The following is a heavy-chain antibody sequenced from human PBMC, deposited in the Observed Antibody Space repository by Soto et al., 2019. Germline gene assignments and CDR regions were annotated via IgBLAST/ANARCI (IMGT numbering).Heavy chain of an antibody. V-gene: IGHV3-21*01. CDR3: ARTDSGYRFVQTYYYYYGMDV. CDR2: ISSSSSYI. Sequence: GGSLRLSCAASGFTFSSYSMNWVRQAPGKGLEWVSSISSSSSYIYYADSVKGRFTISRDNAKNSLYQQMNSLRAEDTAGYYCARTDSGYRFVQTYYYYYGMDVWGQGTTVTVSS. D-gene: IGHD5-12*01. CDR1: GFTFSSYS. J-gene: IGHJ6*02.